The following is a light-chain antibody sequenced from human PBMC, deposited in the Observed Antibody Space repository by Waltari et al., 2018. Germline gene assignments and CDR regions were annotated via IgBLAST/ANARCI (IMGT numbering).Light chain of an antibody. J-gene: IGKJ2*01. V-gene: IGKV4-1*01. CDR3: QHYYSTQYK. CDR1: QSVLYTSNYKNY. Sequence: DIVITQSPDSLAVSLGERATINCKSSQSVLYTSNYKNYLACYHQKPGQSPRRLFDLASTRESGVPDRFSGRGAGTDFTLNISSLQGEEVGVYDGQHYYSTQYKFGQGTKVEMK. CDR2: LAS.